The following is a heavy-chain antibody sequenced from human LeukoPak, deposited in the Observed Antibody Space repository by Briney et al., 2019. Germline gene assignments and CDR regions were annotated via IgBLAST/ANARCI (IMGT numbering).Heavy chain of an antibody. CDR1: GFTVSSNY. D-gene: IGHD6-13*01. CDR3: AKDNGSSWSYYFDY. J-gene: IGHJ4*02. Sequence: GGSLRLSCAASGFTVSSNYMSWVRQAPGKGLEWVSVIYSGGSIYYADSVKGRFTISRDNSKNTLYLQMNSLRAEDTAVYYCAKDNGSSWSYYFDYWGQGTLVTVSS. CDR2: IYSGGSI. V-gene: IGHV3-66*01.